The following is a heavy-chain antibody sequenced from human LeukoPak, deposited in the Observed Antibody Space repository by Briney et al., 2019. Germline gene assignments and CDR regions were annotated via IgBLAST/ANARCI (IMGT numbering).Heavy chain of an antibody. V-gene: IGHV4-39*02. CDR3: ARDGWYGDYIYAFDI. CDR1: GGSFSSSPYY. CDR2: INYSGTT. Sequence: SETLSLTCTVSGGSFSSSPYYWGWIRQPPGKGLEWIGSINYSGTTYYNPSLKSRLTISVDTSKNQFSLKLSSVTAADTAVYYCARDGWYGDYIYAFDIWGQGTMVTVSS. D-gene: IGHD4-17*01. J-gene: IGHJ3*02.